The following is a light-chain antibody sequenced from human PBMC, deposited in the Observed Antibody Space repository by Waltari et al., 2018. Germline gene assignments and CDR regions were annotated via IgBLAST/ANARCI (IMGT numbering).Light chain of an antibody. CDR1: QNVSNR. Sequence: ETELTQTPATLSLSPGERATLSCRASQNVSNRLAWYQQKPGQAPRLLIYGASTRATDLPNWFIGTWSTTDFRLTISRLSSDYFALYYCQYYDTSLWTFGQGTNLEI. J-gene: IGKJ1*01. CDR3: QYYDTSLWT. V-gene: IGKV3-15*01. CDR2: GAS.